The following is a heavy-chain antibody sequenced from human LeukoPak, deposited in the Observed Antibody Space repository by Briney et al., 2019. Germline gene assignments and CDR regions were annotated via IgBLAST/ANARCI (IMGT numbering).Heavy chain of an antibody. J-gene: IGHJ4*02. CDR3: ARHGAGTIFFDY. V-gene: IGHV1-69*13. Sequence: SVKVSCKASGGTFSSYAISWVRQAPGQGLEWMGGIIPIFGTANYAQKFQGRVTITADESTSTAYMELSSLRSEDTAVYYCARHGAGTIFFDYWGQGTLVTVSS. CDR2: IIPIFGTA. D-gene: IGHD3-9*01. CDR1: GGTFSSYA.